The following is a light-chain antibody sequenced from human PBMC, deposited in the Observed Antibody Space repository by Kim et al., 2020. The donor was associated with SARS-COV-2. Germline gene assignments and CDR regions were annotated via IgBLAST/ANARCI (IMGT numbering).Light chain of an antibody. CDR3: SSYASSNNVL. CDR2: VVS. V-gene: IGLV2-8*01. Sequence: QSALTQPPSASGSPGQSVTISCTGTSSDVGDYNYVSWYQHHPGKAPKFIIYVVSKRPSGVPDRFSGSKSGNTASLTVSGLQAEDEAHYFCSSYASSNNVLFGGGTQLTVL. J-gene: IGLJ2*01. CDR1: SSDVGDYNY.